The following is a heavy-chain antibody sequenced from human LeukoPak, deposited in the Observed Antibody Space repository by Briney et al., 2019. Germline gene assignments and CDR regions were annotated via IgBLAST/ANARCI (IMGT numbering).Heavy chain of an antibody. Sequence: GGSLRLSCAASGFTFSSFSMNWVRQAPGKGLEWISYITSSSSSTYYADSVKGRSTISRDNAKNSLYLQMNSLRAEDTAVYYCARVIGSYGDSAYSGQGTLVTVSS. CDR2: ITSSSSST. CDR1: GFTFSSFS. CDR3: ARVIGSYGDSAY. D-gene: IGHD4-17*01. J-gene: IGHJ4*02. V-gene: IGHV3-48*04.